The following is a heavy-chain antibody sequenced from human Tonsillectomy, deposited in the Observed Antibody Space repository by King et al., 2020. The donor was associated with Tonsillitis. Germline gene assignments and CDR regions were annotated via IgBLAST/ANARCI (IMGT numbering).Heavy chain of an antibody. D-gene: IGHD3-22*01. V-gene: IGHV4-34*01. J-gene: IGHJ4*02. CDR3: AKERLGYYDSSGYVDY. CDR1: GGSFSDYY. CDR2: INHSGST. Sequence: VQLQQWGAGLLKPSETLSLTCAVYGGSFSDYYWSWIRQPPGKGLEWIGEINHSGSTTYNSSLKSRVTISVDTSKNQFSLKLSSVTAADTAVYYCAKERLGYYDSSGYVDYWGQGTLVTVSS.